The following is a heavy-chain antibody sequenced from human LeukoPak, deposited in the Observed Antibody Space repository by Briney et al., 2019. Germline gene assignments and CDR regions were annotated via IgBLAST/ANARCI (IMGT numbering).Heavy chain of an antibody. Sequence: SQTLSLTCAISGDSVSSNTAAWTWIRQSPSRGLEWLGRTYYRSKWYNDYAVSVKSRITFNSDTSKNQLSLQLNSVTPEDTAVYYCARINSGFETYYIDYWGQGTLVTVSS. CDR1: GDSVSSNTAA. D-gene: IGHD6-19*01. V-gene: IGHV6-1*01. CDR2: TYYRSKWYN. CDR3: ARINSGFETYYIDY. J-gene: IGHJ4*02.